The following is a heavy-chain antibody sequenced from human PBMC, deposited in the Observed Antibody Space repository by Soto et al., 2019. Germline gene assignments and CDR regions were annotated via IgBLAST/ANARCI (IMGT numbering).Heavy chain of an antibody. CDR2: INPSGGST. CDR1: GDTFTSCY. V-gene: IGHV1-46*03. CDR3: ASHNWVRGVHHNFDY. Sequence: GFSVQVSCRGAGDTFTSCYMHWVRQAPGQGLEWMGIINPSGGSTSYAQKFQGRVTMTRDTSTSTVYMELSSLRSEDTAVYYCASHNWVRGVHHNFDYWGQGTLVTVSS. D-gene: IGHD3-10*01. J-gene: IGHJ4*02.